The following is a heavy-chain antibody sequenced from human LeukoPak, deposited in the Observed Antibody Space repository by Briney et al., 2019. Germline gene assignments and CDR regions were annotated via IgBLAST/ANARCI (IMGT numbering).Heavy chain of an antibody. V-gene: IGHV4-39*07. CDR3: ARADYGDYVGAFDI. Sequence: SETLSLTCAVSGGSISSSSYYWGWIRQPPGKGLEWIGSIYCSGSTYYNPSLKSRVTISVDTSKNQFSLKLSSVTAADTAVYYCARADYGDYVGAFDIWGQGTMVTVSS. CDR2: IYCSGST. CDR1: GGSISSSSYY. J-gene: IGHJ3*02. D-gene: IGHD4-17*01.